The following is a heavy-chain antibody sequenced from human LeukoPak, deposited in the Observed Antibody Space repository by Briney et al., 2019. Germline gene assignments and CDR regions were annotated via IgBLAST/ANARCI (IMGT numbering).Heavy chain of an antibody. Sequence: MPSETLSLTCTVSGGSISSYYWSWIRQPPGKGLEWIGYIHYSGSTNYNPSLKSRVTISVDTSKNQFSLKLSSVTAADTAVYYCARTTEGGYTYGYFYYYYMDVWGKGTTVTISS. D-gene: IGHD5-18*01. CDR2: IHYSGST. V-gene: IGHV4-59*01. J-gene: IGHJ6*03. CDR1: GGSISSYY. CDR3: ARTTEGGYTYGYFYYYYMDV.